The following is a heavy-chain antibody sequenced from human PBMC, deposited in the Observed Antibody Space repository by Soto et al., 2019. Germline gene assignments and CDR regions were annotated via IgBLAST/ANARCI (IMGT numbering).Heavy chain of an antibody. CDR3: ARGGVTTMDY. Sequence: GGSLRLSCAASGFSFSSYSMNWVRQAPGRGLEWISYISSSRSTIYYADSVTGRFTISRDNAKNSLYLQMNSLRDEDTAVYYCARGGVTTMDYWGQGTLVTVSS. D-gene: IGHD4-4*01. CDR1: GFSFSSYS. J-gene: IGHJ4*02. CDR2: ISSSRSTI. V-gene: IGHV3-48*02.